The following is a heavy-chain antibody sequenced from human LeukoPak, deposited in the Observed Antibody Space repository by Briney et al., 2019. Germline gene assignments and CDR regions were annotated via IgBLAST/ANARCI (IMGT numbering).Heavy chain of an antibody. CDR1: GYAFSSYG. D-gene: IGHD3-9*01. CDR3: ARVRVTGYSNFAY. V-gene: IGHV1-18*01. J-gene: IGHJ4*02. CDR2: ISGYDGNT. Sequence: ASVKVSCKASGYAFSSYGFSWVRQAPGQGLEWMGWISGYDGNTKSLEKLQGRVTMTTDTSTSTAYMELRSLRSDDTAVYYCARVRVTGYSNFAYWGQGTLVTVSS.